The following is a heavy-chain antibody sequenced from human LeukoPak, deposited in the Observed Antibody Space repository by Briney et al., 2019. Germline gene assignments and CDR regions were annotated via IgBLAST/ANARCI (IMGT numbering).Heavy chain of an antibody. CDR2: IGGSGGST. CDR3: AKDKDYVWGGYRYMGSFDY. D-gene: IGHD3-16*02. V-gene: IGHV3-23*01. Sequence: PGGSLRLFCAASGFTFGSYAMGWVRQAPGKGLGWDSSIGGSGGSTSYADSVKGRFTISRDNSKNTLYLQMNTLRAEDAAVYFCAKDKDYVWGGYRYMGSFDYWGQGTLVTVSS. CDR1: GFTFGSYA. J-gene: IGHJ4*02.